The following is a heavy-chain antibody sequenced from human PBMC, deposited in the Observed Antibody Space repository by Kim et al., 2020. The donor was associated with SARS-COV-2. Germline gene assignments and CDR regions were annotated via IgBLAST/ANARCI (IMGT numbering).Heavy chain of an antibody. CDR3: AKGAHDYGDYYYYGMDV. V-gene: IGHV3-9*01. CDR1: GFTFDDYA. Sequence: GGSLRLSCAASGFTFDDYAMHWVRQAPGKGLEWVSGISWNSGSIGYADSVKGRFTISRDNAKNSLYLQMNSLRAEDTALYYCAKGAHDYGDYYYYGMDVWGQGTTVTVSS. D-gene: IGHD4-17*01. CDR2: ISWNSGSI. J-gene: IGHJ6*02.